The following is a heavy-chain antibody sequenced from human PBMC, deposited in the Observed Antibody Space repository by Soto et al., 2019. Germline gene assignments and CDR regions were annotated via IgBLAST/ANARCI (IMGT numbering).Heavy chain of an antibody. V-gene: IGHV1-69*01. D-gene: IGHD3-10*01. CDR1: GGTFSSYA. J-gene: IGHJ5*02. Sequence: QVQLVQSGAEVKKPGSSVKVSCKASGGTFSSYAISWVRQAPGQGLEWMGGIIPIFGTANYAQKFQGRVTITADESTSTAYMELSSLRSEDTAVYYCARGFGEFQLHKYNWFDPWGQGTLVTVSS. CDR2: IIPIFGTA. CDR3: ARGFGEFQLHKYNWFDP.